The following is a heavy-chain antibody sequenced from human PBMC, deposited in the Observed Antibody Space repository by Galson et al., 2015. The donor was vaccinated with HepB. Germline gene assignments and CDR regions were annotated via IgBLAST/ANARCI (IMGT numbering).Heavy chain of an antibody. J-gene: IGHJ4*02. CDR3: ARVFRNYYDSSGYYYIDY. CDR1: GYAFTSYA. Sequence: SVKVSCKASGYAFTSYAMNWVRQAPGQGLEWMGWINTNTGNPTYAQGFTGRFVFSLDTSVSTAYLQISSLKAEDTAVYYCARVFRNYYDSSGYYYIDYWGQGTLVTVSS. V-gene: IGHV7-4-1*02. CDR2: INTNTGNP. D-gene: IGHD3-22*01.